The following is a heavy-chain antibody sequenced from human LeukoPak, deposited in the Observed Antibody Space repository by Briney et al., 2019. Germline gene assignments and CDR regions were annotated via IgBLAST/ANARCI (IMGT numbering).Heavy chain of an antibody. J-gene: IGHJ4*02. CDR1: GFTFSGYA. CDR3: AKGYYDSTGYPLRPSFDY. Sequence: SGGSLRLSCAASGFTFSGYAMTWVRQAPGKGLEWVSTIGVSGGSTFYADSVKGRFTNSRDNSKNTLYLQMNSLRVEDTAVYYCAKGYYDSTGYPLRPSFDYWGQGTLVTVSS. CDR2: IGVSGGST. V-gene: IGHV3-23*01. D-gene: IGHD3-22*01.